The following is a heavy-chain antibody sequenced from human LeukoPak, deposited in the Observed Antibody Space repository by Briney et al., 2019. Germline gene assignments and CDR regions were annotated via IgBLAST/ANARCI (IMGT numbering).Heavy chain of an antibody. V-gene: IGHV4-39*01. D-gene: IGHD3-16*01. CDR1: GGSISSNGYY. Sequence: PSETLSLTCSVSGGSISSNGYYWGWIRRPPGKGLEWIASMYYSGSTYYNSSLKSRVTISVDTSKNHLSLKLSSVTAADTAVYYCARHDLGAPFDYWGQGTLVTVSS. CDR3: ARHDLGAPFDY. CDR2: MYYSGST. J-gene: IGHJ4*02.